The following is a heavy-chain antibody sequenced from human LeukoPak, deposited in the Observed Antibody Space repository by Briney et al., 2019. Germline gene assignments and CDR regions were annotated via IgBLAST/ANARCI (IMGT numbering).Heavy chain of an antibody. CDR2: IKQDGSEK. Sequence: GGSLRLSCAASGFTFSSYWMSWVRQAPGKGLEWVANIKQDGSEKYYVDSVKGRFTISRDNAKNSLYLRMNSLRAEDTAVYYCARDQGQLRYFDWLGDYWGQGTLVTVSS. CDR1: GFTFSSYW. J-gene: IGHJ4*02. CDR3: ARDQGQLRYFDWLGDY. D-gene: IGHD3-9*01. V-gene: IGHV3-7*01.